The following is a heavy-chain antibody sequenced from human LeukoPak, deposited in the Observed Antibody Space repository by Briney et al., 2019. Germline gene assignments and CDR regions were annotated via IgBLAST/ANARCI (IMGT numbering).Heavy chain of an antibody. CDR1: GYTLTELS. CDR2: FDPEDGET. CDR3: ATEKSTVVTPAEYFQH. D-gene: IGHD4-23*01. J-gene: IGHJ1*01. Sequence: ASVKVSCKVSGYTLTELSMHWVRQAPGKGLEWMGGFDPEDGETIYAQKFQGRVTMTEDTSTDTAYMELSSLGSEDTAVYYCATEKSTVVTPAEYFQHWGQGTLVTVSS. V-gene: IGHV1-24*01.